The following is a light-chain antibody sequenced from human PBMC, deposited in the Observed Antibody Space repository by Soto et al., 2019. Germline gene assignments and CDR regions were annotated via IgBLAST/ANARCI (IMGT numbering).Light chain of an antibody. V-gene: IGKV3-15*01. CDR3: QQYNNWPPWT. Sequence: EIVMTQSPATLSLSPGERATLSCRASQSVSSNLAWYQQKPGQAPRLLIYGASTRATGIPARFSGSGSGTEFSITISSLQSEDFAVEYCQQYNNWPPWTFGQGTKVEIK. CDR1: QSVSSN. CDR2: GAS. J-gene: IGKJ1*01.